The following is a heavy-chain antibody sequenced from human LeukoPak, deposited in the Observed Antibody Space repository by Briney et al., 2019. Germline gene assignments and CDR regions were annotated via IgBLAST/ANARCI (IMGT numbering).Heavy chain of an antibody. J-gene: IGHJ5*02. CDR1: GFTVSSNY. CDR2: IYSGGST. V-gene: IGHV3-66*01. D-gene: IGHD2-15*01. CDR3: AREFRGISGEGFDP. Sequence: PGGSLRLSCAASGFTVSSNYMSWVRQAPGKGLEWVSVIYSGGSTYYADSVKGRFTISRDNSKNTLYLQMNSLRAEDTAVYYCAREFRGISGEGFDPWGQGTLVTVSS.